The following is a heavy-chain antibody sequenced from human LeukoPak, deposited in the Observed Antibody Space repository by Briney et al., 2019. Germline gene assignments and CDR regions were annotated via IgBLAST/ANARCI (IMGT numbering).Heavy chain of an antibody. J-gene: IGHJ3*02. V-gene: IGHV1-2*02. D-gene: IGHD4-17*01. CDR1: AYTFTGYY. CDR3: ARAHVYGDYEGGDAFDI. CDR2: INPNSGGT. Sequence: GASVKVSCKASAYTFTGYYMHWVRQAPGQGLEWMGWINPNSGGTNYAQKFQGRVTMTRDTSISTAYMELSRLRSDDTAVYYCARAHVYGDYEGGDAFDIWGQGTMVTVSS.